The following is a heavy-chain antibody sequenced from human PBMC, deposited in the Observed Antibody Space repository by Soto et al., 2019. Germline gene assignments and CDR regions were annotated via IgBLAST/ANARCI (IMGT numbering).Heavy chain of an antibody. V-gene: IGHV4-59*01. D-gene: IGHD3-3*01. CDR1: GGSISSYY. CDR2: IYYSGST. Sequence: SETLSLTCTVSGGSISSYYWSWIRQPPGKGLEWIGYIYYSGSTNYNPSLKSRVTISVDTSKNQFSLKLSSVTAADTAVYYCARGGDYDFWSGYYTGWLDPWGQGTLVTVSS. J-gene: IGHJ5*02. CDR3: ARGGDYDFWSGYYTGWLDP.